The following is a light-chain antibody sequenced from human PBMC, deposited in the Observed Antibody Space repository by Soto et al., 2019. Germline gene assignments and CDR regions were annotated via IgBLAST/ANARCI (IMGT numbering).Light chain of an antibody. CDR3: QAWDISNVV. Sequence: SYELTQPPSVSVSPGQTASITCSGDKLGDKYACWYQQKPGQSPVLVIYQYSKRPSGIPVRFSGSNSGNTATLTISGTQATDEPHYYCQAWDISNVVFGGGTKLNVL. CDR1: KLGDKY. V-gene: IGLV3-1*01. J-gene: IGLJ2*01. CDR2: QYS.